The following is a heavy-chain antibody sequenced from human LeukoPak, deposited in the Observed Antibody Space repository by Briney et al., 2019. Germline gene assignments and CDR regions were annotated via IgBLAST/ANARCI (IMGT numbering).Heavy chain of an antibody. D-gene: IGHD6-19*01. CDR3: ARGLAVAAYDY. J-gene: IGHJ4*02. V-gene: IGHV1-69*04. Sequence: SVKVSCKASGGTFSSYSITWVRQAPGQGLEWMGRIIPIVGMTNYAQKFQGRVTIAADKSTNTAYMELTSLRSEDTAVYYCARGLAVAAYDYWGQGTLVTVSS. CDR1: GGTFSSYS. CDR2: IIPIVGMT.